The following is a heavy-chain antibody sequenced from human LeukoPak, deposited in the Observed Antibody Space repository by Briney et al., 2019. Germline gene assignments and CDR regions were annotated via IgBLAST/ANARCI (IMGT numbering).Heavy chain of an antibody. V-gene: IGHV1-2*06. CDR2: INPNSGGT. CDR1: GYTFTGYY. J-gene: IGHJ6*02. D-gene: IGHD4-17*01. Sequence: ASVKVSCKASGYTFTGYYMHWVRQAPGQGLEWMGRINPNSGGTNYAQKFQGRVTMTRNTSISTAYMELSSLRSEDTAVYYCARGPGYHDYGDYYWSFLYYGMDVWGQGTTVTVSS. CDR3: ARGPGYHDYGDYYWSFLYYGMDV.